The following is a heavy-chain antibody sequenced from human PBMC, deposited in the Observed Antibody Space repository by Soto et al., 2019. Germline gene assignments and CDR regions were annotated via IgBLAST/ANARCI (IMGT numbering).Heavy chain of an antibody. CDR1: GGSISSYY. CDR3: ARDPTPNYDFWSGLGYYGMDV. Sequence: SETLSLTCTVSGGSISSYYWSWIRQPPGKGLEWIGYIYYSGSTNYNPSLKSRVTISVDTSKNQFSLKLSSVTAADTAVYYFARDPTPNYDFWSGLGYYGMDVWGQGTTVTVSS. CDR2: IYYSGST. V-gene: IGHV4-59*01. D-gene: IGHD3-3*01. J-gene: IGHJ6*02.